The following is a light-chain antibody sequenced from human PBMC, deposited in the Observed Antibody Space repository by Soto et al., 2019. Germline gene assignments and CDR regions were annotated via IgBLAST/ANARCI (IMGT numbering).Light chain of an antibody. J-gene: IGLJ2*01. Sequence: QSVLTQPPSASGTPGQRVTLSCSGGTSNIGSNPVNWYQQLPGTGPKLIIYGSNQRPSGVPDRFSGSKSGTSASLAITGLQSEDDADYYCAAWDDSLDAYMLFGGGTKVTVL. CDR3: AAWDDSLDAYML. CDR1: TSNIGSNP. CDR2: GSN. V-gene: IGLV1-44*01.